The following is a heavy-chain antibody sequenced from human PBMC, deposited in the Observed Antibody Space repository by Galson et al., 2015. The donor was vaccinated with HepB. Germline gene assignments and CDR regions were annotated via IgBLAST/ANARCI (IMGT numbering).Heavy chain of an antibody. Sequence: PALVKPTQTLTLTCTFSGFSLKTSGVGVGWVRQPPGKALGWLAFIYWNDDKRYRPSLKSKFTITKDTSQNQVVLTMTNMDPVDAGTYFCARSLGLVGPYFDYWGQGILVTVSS. CDR3: ARSLGLVGPYFDY. D-gene: IGHD2-8*02. J-gene: IGHJ4*02. CDR2: IYWNDDK. CDR1: GFSLKTSGVG. V-gene: IGHV2-5*01.